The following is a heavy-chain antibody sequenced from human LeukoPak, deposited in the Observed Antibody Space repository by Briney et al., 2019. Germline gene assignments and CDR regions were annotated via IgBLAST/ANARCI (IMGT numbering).Heavy chain of an antibody. CDR1: GYTFTSHG. CDR2: ISAYNGNT. CDR3: ARGEGAIVDY. D-gene: IGHD3-16*02. V-gene: IGHV1-18*01. Sequence: GASVKVSCKAAGYTFTSHGFIWLRQAPGQGLEWMGWISAYNGNTNYAQKLQGRVTMTTDTSTSTAYMELRSLRSDDTAVYYCARGEGAIVDYWGQGTLVTVSS. J-gene: IGHJ4*02.